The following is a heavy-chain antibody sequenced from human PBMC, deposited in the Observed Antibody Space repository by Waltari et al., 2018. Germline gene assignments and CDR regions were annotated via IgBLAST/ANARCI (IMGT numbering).Heavy chain of an antibody. J-gene: IGHJ4*02. CDR3: ASLSIAARSGHFDY. Sequence: QLQLQESGPGLVKPSETLSLTCTVSGGSISSSSYYWGWIRQPQGKGLEWIGSIYYSGSTNYNPSLKSRVTMSVDTSKNQFSLKLSSVTAADTAVYYCASLSIAARSGHFDYWGQGTLVTVSS. CDR1: GGSISSSSYY. D-gene: IGHD6-6*01. V-gene: IGHV4-39*01. CDR2: IYYSGST.